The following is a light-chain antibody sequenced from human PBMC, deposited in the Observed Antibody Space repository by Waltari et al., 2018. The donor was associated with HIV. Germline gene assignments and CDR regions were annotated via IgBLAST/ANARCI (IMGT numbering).Light chain of an antibody. Sequence: QSALTQIASVSGSPGQSITISCTGTSRDVQIYNLVSWYQHRPGKAPKLLIYEVTKRPCGISSRFSGSKSGNMASLTISGLQAEDEADYYCCSYAGTSDYVIFGGGTKLTVL. CDR3: CSYAGTSDYVI. V-gene: IGLV2-23*02. CDR1: SRDVQIYNL. J-gene: IGLJ2*01. CDR2: EVT.